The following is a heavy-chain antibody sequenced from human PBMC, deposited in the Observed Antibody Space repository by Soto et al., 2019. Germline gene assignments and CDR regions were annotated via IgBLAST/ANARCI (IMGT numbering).Heavy chain of an antibody. Sequence: PGGSLRLSCAASGFTFSSYGMHWVRQAPGKGLEWVAVISYDGSNKYYADSVKGRFTISRDNSKNTLYLQMNSLRAEDTAVYYCARGDKNYYYYYMDVWGKGTTVTVSS. CDR1: GFTFSSYG. CDR3: ARGDKNYYYYYMDV. V-gene: IGHV3-30*03. CDR2: ISYDGSNK. J-gene: IGHJ6*03.